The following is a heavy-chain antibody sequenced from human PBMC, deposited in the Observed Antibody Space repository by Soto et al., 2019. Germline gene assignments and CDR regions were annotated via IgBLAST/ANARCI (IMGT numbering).Heavy chain of an antibody. CDR3: ARAVYDSAEYSPLSWYFDL. CDR1: GDSITSGGHY. Sequence: QLQESGPGLVKPSQTLSLTCTVSGDSITSGGHYWTWIRHHPGKGLEWIGYIYYSGSTYYNPSLKSRVTISLDTSKNQFSLTLSSVTAADTAVYYCARAVYDSAEYSPLSWYFDLWGRGTLVTVSS. J-gene: IGHJ2*01. V-gene: IGHV4-31*03. D-gene: IGHD3-22*01. CDR2: IYYSGST.